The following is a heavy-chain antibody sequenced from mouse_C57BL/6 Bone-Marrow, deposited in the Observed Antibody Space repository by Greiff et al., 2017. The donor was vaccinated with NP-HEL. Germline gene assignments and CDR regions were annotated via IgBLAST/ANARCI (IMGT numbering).Heavy chain of an antibody. CDR3: ARFWDITKCY. CDR2: INPSSGYT. CDR1: GYTFTSYT. Sequence: VQLQQSGAELARPGASVKMSCKASGYTFTSYTMHWVKQRPGQGLEWIGYINPSSGYTKYNQKFKDKATLTADKSSSTAYMQLSSLTSEDSAVYYCARFWDITKCYWGQGTTLTVSS. J-gene: IGHJ2*01. D-gene: IGHD1-1*01. V-gene: IGHV1-4*01.